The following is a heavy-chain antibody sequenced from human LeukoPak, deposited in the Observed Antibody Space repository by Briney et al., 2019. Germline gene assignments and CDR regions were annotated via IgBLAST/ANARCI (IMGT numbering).Heavy chain of an antibody. D-gene: IGHD4-17*01. J-gene: IGHJ4*02. CDR2: IKSKTDGGTT. CDR1: GFTFSNAW. Sequence: GGSLRLSCAASGFTFSNAWMSWVRQAPGKGLEWVGRIKSKTDGGTTDYAAPVKGRFTISRGDSKNTLYLQMNSLKTEDTAVYYCTTDYLGTTVTTDTNYFDYWGQGTLVTVSS. CDR3: TTDYLGTTVTTDTNYFDY. V-gene: IGHV3-15*01.